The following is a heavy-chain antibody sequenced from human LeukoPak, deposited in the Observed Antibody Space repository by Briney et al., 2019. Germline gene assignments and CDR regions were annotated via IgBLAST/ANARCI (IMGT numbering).Heavy chain of an antibody. Sequence: GESLKISCTGAGYSFANYWIAWVRQMPGKGLEWMGIIYPGDSDTRYSPSFQGQVTISADTSISTAYLQWSSLKASDTAMYYCARRGYYCSGGSCDPWWFDHWGQGTLVTVSS. CDR2: IYPGDSDT. CDR3: ARRGYYCSGGSCDPWWFDH. D-gene: IGHD2-15*01. J-gene: IGHJ5*02. CDR1: GYSFANYW. V-gene: IGHV5-51*01.